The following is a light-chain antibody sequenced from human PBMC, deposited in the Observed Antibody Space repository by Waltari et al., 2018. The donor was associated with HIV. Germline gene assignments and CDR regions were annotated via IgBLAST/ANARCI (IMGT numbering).Light chain of an antibody. V-gene: IGLV1-51*01. CDR3: GTWDSSLSAVL. CDR2: ASN. Sequence: QSVLTQPPSVSAAAGQKVTISCSGSNSNIGNNFVSWYQQLPGTAPKLLIYASNMRPSGIPDRFSGSKSDTAATLDITGLQTGDAADYYCGTWDSSLSAVLFGGGTKLTVL. CDR1: NSNIGNNF. J-gene: IGLJ2*01.